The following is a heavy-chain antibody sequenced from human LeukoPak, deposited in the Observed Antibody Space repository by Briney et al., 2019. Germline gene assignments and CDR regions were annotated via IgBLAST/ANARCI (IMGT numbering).Heavy chain of an antibody. J-gene: IGHJ4*02. Sequence: SETLSLTCTVSGGSISSYYWSWIRQPPGKGLEWIGYIYYSGSTNYNPSLKSRVTISIDTSKNQFSLKLSSVTAADTAIYYCARAHRFGPWYFDYWGQGTLVTVSS. V-gene: IGHV4-59*01. CDR2: IYYSGST. CDR3: ARAHRFGPWYFDY. CDR1: GGSISSYY. D-gene: IGHD3-16*01.